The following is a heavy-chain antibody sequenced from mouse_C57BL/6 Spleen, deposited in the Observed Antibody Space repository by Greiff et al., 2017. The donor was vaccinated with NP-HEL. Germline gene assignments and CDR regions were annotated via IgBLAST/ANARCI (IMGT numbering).Heavy chain of an antibody. D-gene: IGHD1-1*01. J-gene: IGHJ4*01. V-gene: IGHV1-52*01. CDR3: ARNYGSSYNYAMDY. CDR2: IDPSDSET. CDR1: GYTFTSYW. Sequence: QVHVKQPGAELVRPGSSVKLSCKASGYTFTSYWMHWVKQRPIQGLEWIGNIDPSDSETHYDQKFKDKATLTVDKSSSTAYMQLSSLTSEDSAVYYCARNYGSSYNYAMDYWGQGTSVTVSS.